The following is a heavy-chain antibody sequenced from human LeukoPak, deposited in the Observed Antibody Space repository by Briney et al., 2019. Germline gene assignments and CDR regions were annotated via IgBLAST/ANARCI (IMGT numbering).Heavy chain of an antibody. CDR2: INPNSGGT. CDR3: ARLLTMVRGVKGNGGLGY. Sequence: GASVKVSCKASGYTFTGYYMHWVRQAPGQGLEWMGWINPNSGGTNYAQKFQGRVTMTRDTSTSTVYMELSSLRSEDTAVYYCARLLTMVRGVKGNGGLGYWGQGTLVTVSS. D-gene: IGHD3-10*01. CDR1: GYTFTGYY. J-gene: IGHJ4*02. V-gene: IGHV1-2*02.